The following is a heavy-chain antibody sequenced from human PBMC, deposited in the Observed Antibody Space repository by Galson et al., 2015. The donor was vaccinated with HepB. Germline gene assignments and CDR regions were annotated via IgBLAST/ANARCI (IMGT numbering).Heavy chain of an antibody. V-gene: IGHV1-2*02. CDR2: INPNSGVT. J-gene: IGHJ4*02. Sequence: SVKVSCKASGYIFTGHYLHWVRQAPGQGLEWMGWINPNSGVTHYAQNFQGRVTMTRDTSINTAYMELSRLRSDDTAVYYCAKEGRGYSYGSFDSWGLGTLVTVSS. CDR3: AKEGRGYSYGSFDS. D-gene: IGHD3-10*01. CDR1: GYIFTGHY.